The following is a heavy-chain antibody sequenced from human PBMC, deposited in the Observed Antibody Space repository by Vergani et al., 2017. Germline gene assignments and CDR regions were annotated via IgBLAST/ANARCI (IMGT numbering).Heavy chain of an antibody. V-gene: IGHV4-39*01. D-gene: IGHD6-13*01. CDR2: IYYSGST. J-gene: IGHJ6*03. CDR3: AKSGYSSSLVRLKAPPYYYYYMDV. CDR1: GGSISSSSYY. Sequence: QLQLQESGPGLVKPSETLSLTCTVSGGSISSSSYYWGWIRQPPGKGLEWIGSIYYSGSTYYNPSLKSRVTISVDTSKNQFSLKLSSVTAADTAVYYCAKSGYSSSLVRLKAPPYYYYYMDVWGKGTTVTVSS.